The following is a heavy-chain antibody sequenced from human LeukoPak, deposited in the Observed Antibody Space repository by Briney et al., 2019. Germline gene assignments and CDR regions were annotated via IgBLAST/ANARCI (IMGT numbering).Heavy chain of an antibody. D-gene: IGHD2/OR15-2a*01. CDR3: ATSGLSRFGF. V-gene: IGHV3-23*01. Sequence: GGSLRLSCAASELTLSSNYMSWIRQAPGRGLEWVSAFSGSGGSTYYADSVKGRFTISRDNSKNTLYLQMNSLRAGDTAVYYCATSGLSRFGFWGQGTLVTVSS. J-gene: IGHJ4*02. CDR2: FSGSGGST. CDR1: ELTLSSNY.